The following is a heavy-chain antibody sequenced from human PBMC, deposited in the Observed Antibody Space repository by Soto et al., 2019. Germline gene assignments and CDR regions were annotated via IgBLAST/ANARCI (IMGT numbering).Heavy chain of an antibody. J-gene: IGHJ6*02. Sequence: SSETLSLTCAVYGGSFSGYYWSWIRQPPGKGLEWIGEINQSGSTNSNPTLMSRVTISVDTSKNQISLKLSSLTAAVTAVYYCPRGSPLYYDFWSGYPQAYYYGMDVWCQGTTVTVSS. CDR2: INQSGST. V-gene: IGHV4-34*01. D-gene: IGHD3-3*01. CDR3: PRGSPLYYDFWSGYPQAYYYGMDV. CDR1: GGSFSGYY.